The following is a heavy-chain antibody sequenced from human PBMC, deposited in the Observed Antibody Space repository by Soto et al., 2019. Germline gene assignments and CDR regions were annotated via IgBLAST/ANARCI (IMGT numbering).Heavy chain of an antibody. CDR2: ISGSGGST. CDR3: AKGGSRSYYRADRYYYYGMDV. D-gene: IGHD6-6*01. V-gene: IGHV3-23*01. Sequence: LRLSCAASGFTFSSYAMSWVRQAPGKGLEWVSAISGSGGSTYYADSVKGRFTISRDNSKNTLYLQMNSLRAEDTAVYYCAKGGSRSYYRADRYYYYGMDVWGQGTTVTVSS. CDR1: GFTFSSYA. J-gene: IGHJ6*02.